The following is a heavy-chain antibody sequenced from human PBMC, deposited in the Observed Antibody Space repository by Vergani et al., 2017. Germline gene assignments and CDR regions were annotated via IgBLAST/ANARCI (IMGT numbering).Heavy chain of an antibody. CDR3: ATKSCGTPGCQIGYFRE. CDR2: ISDDGTQK. V-gene: IGHV3-30*03. Sequence: QGHLVESGGGVVQPGRSLRLSCVVSGFTSSYYGMHWVRQAPGKGLEWVAVISDDGTQKYYADSVKGRFTISRDNSKSTLSLQMNSLITEDTAVYYCATKSCGTPGCQIGYFREWGQGTLVTVSS. CDR1: GFTSSYYG. J-gene: IGHJ1*01. D-gene: IGHD1-1*01.